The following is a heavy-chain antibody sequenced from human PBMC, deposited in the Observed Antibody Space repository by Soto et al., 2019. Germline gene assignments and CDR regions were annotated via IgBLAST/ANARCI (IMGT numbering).Heavy chain of an antibody. CDR2: IWYDGSNK. CDR1: GFTFSSYG. D-gene: IGHD2-2*01. Sequence: GGSLRLSCAASGFTFSSYGMHWVRQAPGKGLEWVAVIWYDGSNKYYADSVKGRFTISRDNSKNTLYLQMNSLRAEDTAVYYCARAAAGYCSSTSCYAEEYYYYYGIDVWGQGTTVTVSS. CDR3: ARAAAGYCSSTSCYAEEYYYYYGIDV. V-gene: IGHV3-33*01. J-gene: IGHJ6*02.